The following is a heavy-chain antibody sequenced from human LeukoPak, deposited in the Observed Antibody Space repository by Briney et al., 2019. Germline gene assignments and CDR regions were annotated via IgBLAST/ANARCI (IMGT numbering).Heavy chain of an antibody. Sequence: ASVKVSCKASGGTFSSYAISWVRQAPGQGLEWMGWISAYNGNTNYAQKLQGRVTMTTDTSTSTAYMELRSLRSDDTAVYYCARAQDYDFWSAHVVNWFDPWGQGTLVTVSS. J-gene: IGHJ5*02. CDR3: ARAQDYDFWSAHVVNWFDP. CDR1: GGTFSSYA. V-gene: IGHV1-18*01. CDR2: ISAYNGNT. D-gene: IGHD3-3*01.